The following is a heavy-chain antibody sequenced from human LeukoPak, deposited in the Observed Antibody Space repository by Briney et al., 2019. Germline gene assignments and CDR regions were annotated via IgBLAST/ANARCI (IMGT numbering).Heavy chain of an antibody. CDR3: TRLLQLLTASEYLDL. V-gene: IGHV5-51*01. D-gene: IGHD2-2*01. Sequence: GESLKISFKDSGYPFTSYWIGWVRQMPGKGLEWMGIIYPGDSDTRYSPSFQGQVTISADKSISTAYLQWSSLTASDTAMYYCTRLLQLLTASEYLDLWGRGTMITVSS. CDR2: IYPGDSDT. J-gene: IGHJ3*01. CDR1: GYPFTSYW.